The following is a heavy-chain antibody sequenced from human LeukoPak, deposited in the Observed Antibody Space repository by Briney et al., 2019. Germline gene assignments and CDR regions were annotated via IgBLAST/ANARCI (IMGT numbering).Heavy chain of an antibody. Sequence: SETLSLTCTVSGGSISSSSYYWGWIRQPPGKGLEWIGSIYYSGSTYYNPSLKSRVTISVDTSKNQFSLKLSSVTAADTAVYYCARCRRGRSALDYWGQGTLVTVSS. CDR3: ARCRRGRSALDY. J-gene: IGHJ4*02. D-gene: IGHD2-15*01. CDR1: GGSISSSSYY. CDR2: IYYSGST. V-gene: IGHV4-39*07.